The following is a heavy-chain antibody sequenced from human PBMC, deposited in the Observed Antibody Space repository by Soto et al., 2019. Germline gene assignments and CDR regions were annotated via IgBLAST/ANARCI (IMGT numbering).Heavy chain of an antibody. D-gene: IGHD6-13*01. J-gene: IGHJ5*02. CDR2: TYYRSKWYN. CDR3: ARAPPQVAAVTDCFYP. CDR1: GGSGASNRGA. V-gene: IGHV6-1*01. Sequence: SHTPSLTGARSGGSGASNRGADDWSRESPLRGFEWLGRTYYRSKWYNDYAVSVKSRITINPDTSKNQFSLQLNSVTPEDKAVYYCARAPPQVAAVTDCFYPWGEGALVTVSS.